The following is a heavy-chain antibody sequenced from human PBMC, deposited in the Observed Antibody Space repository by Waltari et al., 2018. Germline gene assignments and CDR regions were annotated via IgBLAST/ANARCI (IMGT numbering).Heavy chain of an antibody. CDR1: GYTFRYTY. CDR2: INPKSGAT. D-gene: IGHD3-3*01. J-gene: IGHJ3*01. Sequence: QVHLVQSGAEVRKPGASVRVSGKTSGYTFRYTYIYWVRQAPGQGLEWMGWINPKSGATNPAQKYQGRVTMTTDTSTNTVYMELRRLTSDDTAVYYCARDLFPNFWSGYGFDFWGQGTKVTVSS. CDR3: ARDLFPNFWSGYGFDF. V-gene: IGHV1-2*02.